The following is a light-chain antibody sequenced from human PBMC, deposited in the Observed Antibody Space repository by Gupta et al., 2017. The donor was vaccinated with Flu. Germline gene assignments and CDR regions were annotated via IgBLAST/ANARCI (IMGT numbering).Light chain of an antibody. Sequence: DIQLTQSPSFLSASVGDRVTITCRASQGISTYLAWYQQTPGKAPELLIYAASPLQSGVPSRFSVSGSGTEFPLTIRSLQPEDFATYYCQQLNSYPVAFGGGTKVPIK. J-gene: IGKJ4*01. CDR2: AAS. CDR3: QQLNSYPVA. CDR1: QGISTY. V-gene: IGKV1-9*01.